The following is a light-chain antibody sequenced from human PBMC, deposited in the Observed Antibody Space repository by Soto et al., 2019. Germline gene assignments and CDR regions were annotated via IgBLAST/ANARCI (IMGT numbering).Light chain of an antibody. J-gene: IGKJ1*01. V-gene: IGKV3-15*01. CDR1: QSISDT. Sequence: ELVMTQSPATPSVSPGGRATLSCRASQSISDTLAWYQQKPGQAPRLLIYSASRGATGFPARFSGSGSGTDFTLTISSLQSEEFAVYYCQQYNNWPWTVGQGTKVDI. CDR3: QQYNNWPWT. CDR2: SAS.